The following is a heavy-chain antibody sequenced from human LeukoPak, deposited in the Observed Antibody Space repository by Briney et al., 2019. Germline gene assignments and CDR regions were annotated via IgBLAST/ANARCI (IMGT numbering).Heavy chain of an antibody. CDR2: IDYSGST. V-gene: IGHV4-39*07. CDR1: GGSVSSGGYC. CDR3: ARGGTLMTMVN. J-gene: IGHJ4*02. Sequence: SETLSLTCSVSGGSVSSGGYCWGWISQPPGKGLEWLGTIDYSGSTYYDPSLKRRVTISVDTSKNQFSLNLNSVTAADTAVYYCARGGTLMTMVNWGQGTLVTVSS. D-gene: IGHD4/OR15-4a*01.